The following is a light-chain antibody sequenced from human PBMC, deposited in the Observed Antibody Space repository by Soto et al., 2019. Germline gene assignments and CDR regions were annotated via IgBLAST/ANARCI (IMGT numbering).Light chain of an antibody. J-gene: IGKJ4*01. CDR1: QSISTY. V-gene: IGKV1-39*01. Sequence: ESQMTQSPSTLPASVGDGFPITCRASQSISTYLHWYQQKPGKAPNLLIYAASTLQSGVPSRFSGSGSGTDFTLTISSLQPEDFATYFCQHGYSTPLTFGGGTKVDIK. CDR2: AAS. CDR3: QHGYSTPLT.